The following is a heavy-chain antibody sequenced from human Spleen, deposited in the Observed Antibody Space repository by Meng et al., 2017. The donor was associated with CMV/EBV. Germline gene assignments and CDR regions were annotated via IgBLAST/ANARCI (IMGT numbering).Heavy chain of an antibody. V-gene: IGHV4-34*01. Sequence: YYWSWIRQPPGKGLEWIGEINHSGSTNYNPSLKSRVTISVDTSKNQFSLKLSSVTAADTAVYYCARGTPYCSSTSCYRYYYYYGMDVWGQGTTVTVSS. D-gene: IGHD2-2*02. CDR3: ARGTPYCSSTSCYRYYYYYGMDV. J-gene: IGHJ6*02. CDR1: YY. CDR2: INHSGST.